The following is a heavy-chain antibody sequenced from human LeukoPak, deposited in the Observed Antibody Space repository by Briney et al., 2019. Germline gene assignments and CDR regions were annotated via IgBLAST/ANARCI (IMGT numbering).Heavy chain of an antibody. CDR1: GGSINSSSYY. CDR3: ANIGRGVAGTVY. V-gene: IGHV4-39*01. J-gene: IGHJ4*02. Sequence: PSETLSLTCTVSGGSINSSSYYWGWIRQPPGKGLEWIGSIYYSGSTYYNPSLKSRVTISVDTSKNQFSLKLSSVTAADTAVYYCANIGRGVAGTVYWGQGTLVTVSS. D-gene: IGHD6-19*01. CDR2: IYYSGST.